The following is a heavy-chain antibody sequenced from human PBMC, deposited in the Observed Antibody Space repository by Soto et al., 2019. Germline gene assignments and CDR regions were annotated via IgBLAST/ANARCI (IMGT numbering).Heavy chain of an antibody. D-gene: IGHD5-18*01. Sequence: GGSLRLSCAASGFTFSSYGMHWVCQAPGKGLEWVAVIWYDGSNKYYADSVKGRFTISRDNSKNTLYLQINSLRADDTTGDYFASDTAMADYWGQGTLVTVSS. V-gene: IGHV3-33*01. CDR3: ASDTAMADY. CDR2: IWYDGSNK. CDR1: GFTFSSYG. J-gene: IGHJ4*02.